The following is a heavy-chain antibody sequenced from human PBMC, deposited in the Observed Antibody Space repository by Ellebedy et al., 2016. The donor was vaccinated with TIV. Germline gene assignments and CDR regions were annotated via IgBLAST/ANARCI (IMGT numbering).Heavy chain of an antibody. J-gene: IGHJ6*02. CDR1: GGTFISYA. CDR3: ARDFVTEDYYGSGRLVYYYGMDV. V-gene: IGHV1-18*01. Sequence: ASVKVSCKASGGTFISYAISWVRQAPGQGLEWMGWISANNGNTNYAQKLQGRVTMTTDTSTSTAYMELKSLRSDDTAVYYCARDFVTEDYYGSGRLVYYYGMDVWGQGTTVTVSS. CDR2: ISANNGNT. D-gene: IGHD3-10*01.